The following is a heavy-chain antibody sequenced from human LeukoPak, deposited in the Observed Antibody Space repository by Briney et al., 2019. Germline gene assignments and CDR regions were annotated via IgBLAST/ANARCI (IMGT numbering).Heavy chain of an antibody. J-gene: IGHJ4*02. D-gene: IGHD5-12*01. CDR2: IYYSGST. CDR3: ARADFVDIVATKGGFDY. V-gene: IGHV4-59*01. CDR1: GGSISSYY. Sequence: SETLSLTCTVPGGSISSYYWSWIRQPPGKGLEWIGYIYYSGSTNYNPSLKSRVTISVDTSKNQFSLKLSSVTAADTAVYYCARADFVDIVATKGGFDYWGQGTLVTVSS.